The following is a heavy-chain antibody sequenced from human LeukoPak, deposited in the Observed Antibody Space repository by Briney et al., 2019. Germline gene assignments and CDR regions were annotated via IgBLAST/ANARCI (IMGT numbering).Heavy chain of an antibody. CDR2: ISSSGAAI. J-gene: IGHJ5*02. CDR1: GFTFSTYE. CDR3: ARESPDWFDL. Sequence: PGRSLRLSCAASGFTFSTYEMNWIRQAPGKGLEWISYISSSGAAIHYSDSVRGRFTISRDNARQSLYLRMNSLRDEDTAVYYCARESPDWFDLWGQGTLVTVSS. V-gene: IGHV3-48*03.